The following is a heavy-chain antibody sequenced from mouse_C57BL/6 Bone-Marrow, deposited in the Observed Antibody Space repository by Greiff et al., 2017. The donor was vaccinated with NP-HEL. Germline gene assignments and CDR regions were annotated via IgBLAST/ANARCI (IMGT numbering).Heavy chain of an antibody. J-gene: IGHJ3*01. V-gene: IGHV1-81*01. CDR2: IYPRSGNT. Sequence: QVQLQQSGAELARPGASVKLSCKASGYTFTSSGISWVKQRTGQGLEWIGEIYPRSGNTYYNEQFKGKATLPADKSSSTAYMELRSLTSEDAAVDFCAREGSGFAYWGQGTLVTVSA. CDR3: AREGSGFAY. CDR1: GYTFTSSG. D-gene: IGHD3-3*01.